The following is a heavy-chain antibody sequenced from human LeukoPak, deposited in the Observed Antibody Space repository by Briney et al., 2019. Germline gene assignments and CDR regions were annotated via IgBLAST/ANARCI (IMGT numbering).Heavy chain of an antibody. CDR1: GGSISSSSYY. J-gene: IGHJ6*03. CDR2: IYYSGST. V-gene: IGHV4-39*01. D-gene: IGHD4-23*01. Sequence: SETLSLTCTVSGGSISSSSYYWGWVRQPPGKGLEWIGSIYYSGSTYYNPSLKSRVTISVDTSKNQFSLKLSSVTAADTAVYYCARLGGGNSRYYYYYYMDVWGKGTTVTVSS. CDR3: ARLGGGNSRYYYYYYMDV.